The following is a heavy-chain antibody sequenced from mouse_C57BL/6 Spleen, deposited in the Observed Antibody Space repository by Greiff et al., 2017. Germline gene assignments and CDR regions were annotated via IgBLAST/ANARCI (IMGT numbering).Heavy chain of an antibody. CDR3: VNSKGGTWFAY. D-gene: IGHD2-5*01. Sequence: QVQLQQSGAELMKPGASVKLSCKATGYTFTGYWLEWVKQRPGRGLAWIGEILPGSGSTNYNENFKGKATFTADTSSNTAYIQLRSLTTEDSAIYYCVNSKGGTWFAYWGQGTLVTVSA. CDR1: GYTFTGYW. J-gene: IGHJ3*01. V-gene: IGHV1-9*01. CDR2: ILPGSGST.